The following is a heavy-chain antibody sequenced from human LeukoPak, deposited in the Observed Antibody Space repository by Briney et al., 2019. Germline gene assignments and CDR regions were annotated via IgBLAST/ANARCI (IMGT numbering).Heavy chain of an antibody. Sequence: GGSLRLSCAASGFTFSSYGMHWFRQAPGKGLVWVAFIRYDGSNKYYADSVKGRFTISRDNSKNTLYLQMNSLRAEDTAVYYCANILSGSCPIDYWGQGTLVTVSS. D-gene: IGHD1-26*01. CDR3: ANILSGSCPIDY. J-gene: IGHJ4*02. V-gene: IGHV3-30*02. CDR1: GFTFSSYG. CDR2: IRYDGSNK.